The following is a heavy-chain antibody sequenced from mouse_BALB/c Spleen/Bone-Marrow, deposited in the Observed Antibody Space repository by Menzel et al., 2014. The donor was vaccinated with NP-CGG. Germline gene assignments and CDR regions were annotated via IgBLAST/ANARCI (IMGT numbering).Heavy chain of an antibody. D-gene: IGHD2-14*01. CDR1: GFTFSSFG. Sequence: EVQGVESGGGLLQPGGSRKLSCAASGFTFSSFGMHWVRQAPEKGLEWVAYISSGSSTIYYADTVKGRFTISRDNPKNTLFLQMTSLRSEDTAMYYCARDVPLYDVGYFDYWGQGTTLTVSS. J-gene: IGHJ2*01. CDR3: ARDVPLYDVGYFDY. V-gene: IGHV5-17*02. CDR2: ISSGSSTI.